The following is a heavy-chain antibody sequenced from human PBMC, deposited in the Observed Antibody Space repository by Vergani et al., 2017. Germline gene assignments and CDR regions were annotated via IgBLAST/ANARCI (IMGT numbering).Heavy chain of an antibody. D-gene: IGHD3-22*01. J-gene: IGHJ5*02. V-gene: IGHV3-23*01. Sequence: EVQLLESGGGLVQPGGSLRLSCAASGFTFSSYAMSWVRQAPGKGLEWVSAISGSGGSTYYADSGKGRFTISRDNSKNTLYLQMNSLRAEDTAVYYCAKVGRGVTMIVVVLTWFDPWGQGTLVTVSS. CDR1: GFTFSSYA. CDR2: ISGSGGST. CDR3: AKVGRGVTMIVVVLTWFDP.